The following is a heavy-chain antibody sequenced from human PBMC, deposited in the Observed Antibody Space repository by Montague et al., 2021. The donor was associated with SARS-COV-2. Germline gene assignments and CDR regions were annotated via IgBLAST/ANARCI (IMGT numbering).Heavy chain of an antibody. V-gene: IGHV4-4*07. D-gene: IGHD3-10*01. Sequence: SEPLSLTCTVSGGSISSYYWSWIRQPAGKGLEWIGRIYTSGSTNXXPSLKSQVTMSVDTSKNQFSLKLSSVTAADTAVYYCAREAWFGDKTSASEYYGMDVWGQGTTVTVSS. CDR1: GGSISSYY. J-gene: IGHJ6*02. CDR2: IYTSGST. CDR3: AREAWFGDKTSASEYYGMDV.